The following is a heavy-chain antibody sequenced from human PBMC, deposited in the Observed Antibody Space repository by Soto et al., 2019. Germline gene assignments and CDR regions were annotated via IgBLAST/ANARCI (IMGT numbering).Heavy chain of an antibody. J-gene: IGHJ6*02. CDR2: IIPIFGTA. D-gene: IGHD6-13*01. CDR3: ARKEYVAFPKSIAAAGTGPIYYYYGMDV. CDR1: GGTFSSYA. V-gene: IGHV1-69*13. Sequence: GASVKVSCKASGGTFSSYAISWVRQAPGQGVEWMGGIIPIFGTANYAQKFQGRVTITADESTSTAYMELSSLRSEDTAVYYCARKEYVAFPKSIAAAGTGPIYYYYGMDVWGQGTTVTVSS.